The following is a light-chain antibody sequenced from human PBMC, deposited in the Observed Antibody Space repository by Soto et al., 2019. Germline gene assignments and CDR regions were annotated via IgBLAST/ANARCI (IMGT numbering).Light chain of an antibody. CDR3: QSYDISLSGSVI. Sequence: QSVLTQPPSVSGAPGQRVTISCTGSSSNIGDGYDVQWYQQLPGAAPKLLIFGNSNRPSGVPDRFSGSRSGTSASLAITGLQAEDEADYFCQSYDISLSGSVIFGGGTKLTVL. J-gene: IGLJ2*01. V-gene: IGLV1-40*01. CDR2: GNS. CDR1: SSNIGDGYD.